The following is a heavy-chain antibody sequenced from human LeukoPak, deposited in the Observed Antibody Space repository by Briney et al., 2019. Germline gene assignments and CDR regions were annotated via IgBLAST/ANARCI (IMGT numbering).Heavy chain of an antibody. Sequence: GGSLRLSCAASGFTFSSNSMSWVRQAPGNGLEWVSVIYSGGSTYYADSVKGRFTISRDNSKNTLYLQMNSLRAEDTAVYYCASGWYLVFDYWGQGTLVTVSS. J-gene: IGHJ4*02. D-gene: IGHD6-19*01. CDR2: IYSGGST. V-gene: IGHV3-66*01. CDR3: ASGWYLVFDY. CDR1: GFTFSSNS.